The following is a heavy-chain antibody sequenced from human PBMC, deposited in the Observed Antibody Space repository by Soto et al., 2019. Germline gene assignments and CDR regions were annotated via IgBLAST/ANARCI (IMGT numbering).Heavy chain of an antibody. V-gene: IGHV4-59*01. CDR1: GGSISSYY. CDR3: ARQYYYDSSGYSPAVAFDY. J-gene: IGHJ4*02. D-gene: IGHD3-22*01. CDR2: IYYSGST. Sequence: SETLSLTCTVSGGSISSYYWSWIRQPPGKGLEWIGYIYYSGSTNYNPSLKSRVTISVDTSKNQFSLKLSSVTAADTAVYYCARQYYYDSSGYSPAVAFDYWGQGTLVTVSS.